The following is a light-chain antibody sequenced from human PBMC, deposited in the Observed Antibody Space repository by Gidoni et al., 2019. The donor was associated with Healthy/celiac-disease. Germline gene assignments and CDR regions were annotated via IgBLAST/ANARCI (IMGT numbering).Light chain of an antibody. CDR3: QQYNTLATGP. V-gene: IGKV1-5*03. CDR1: QSISSW. J-gene: IGKJ1*01. CDR2: KAS. Sequence: DIQMTQSPSTLSASVGDRVTITCRASQSISSWLAWYQQKPGKAPKLLIYKASSLESGVPSRFSGSGSGTEFTLTISSLQPDDFATYYCQQYNTLATGPFGQGTKVEIK.